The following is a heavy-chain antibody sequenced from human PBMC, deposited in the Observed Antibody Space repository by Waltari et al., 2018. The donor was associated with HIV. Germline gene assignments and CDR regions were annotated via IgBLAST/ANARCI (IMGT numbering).Heavy chain of an antibody. CDR2: VNSKESGLKK. J-gene: IGHJ4*01. Sequence: EVYLEESGGGSVQPGGFLPSCGVSSGFSCTYSWMWGVRQPPGRGKGWGARVNSKESGLKKDYAPSVEGRFTMSRDNSEKILFLQMRGLRSEDTGLYYCTWDHKAVGDYLGLGTLGTASS. CDR3: TWDHKAVGDY. D-gene: IGHD6-19*01. CDR1: GFSCTYSW. V-gene: IGHV3-15*08.